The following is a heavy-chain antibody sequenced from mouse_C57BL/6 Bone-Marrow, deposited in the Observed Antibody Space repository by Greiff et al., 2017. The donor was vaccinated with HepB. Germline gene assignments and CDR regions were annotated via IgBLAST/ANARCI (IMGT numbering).Heavy chain of an antibody. CDR3: ARDPRNAMDY. CDR1: GFTFSDYY. CDR2: INYDGSST. J-gene: IGHJ4*01. V-gene: IGHV5-16*01. Sequence: EVKVVESEGGLVQPGSSMKLSCTASGFTFSDYYMAWVRQVPEKGLEWVANINYDGSSTYYLDSLKSRFIISRDNAKNILYLQMSSLKSEDTATYYCARDPRNAMDYWGQGTSVTVSS.